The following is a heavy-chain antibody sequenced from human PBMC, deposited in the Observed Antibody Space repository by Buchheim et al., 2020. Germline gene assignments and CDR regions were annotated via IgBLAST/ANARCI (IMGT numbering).Heavy chain of an antibody. CDR1: GGTFSSYA. CDR3: ARVVAVAGGNDY. D-gene: IGHD6-19*01. V-gene: IGHV1-69*04. CDR2: IIPILGIA. J-gene: IGHJ4*02. Sequence: QVQLVQSGAEVKKPGSSVKVSCKASGGTFSSYAISWVRQAPGQGLEWMGRIIPILGIANYAQKFQGRVTITADKSTSTAYMELSSLKASDTAMYYCARVVAVAGGNDYWGQGTL.